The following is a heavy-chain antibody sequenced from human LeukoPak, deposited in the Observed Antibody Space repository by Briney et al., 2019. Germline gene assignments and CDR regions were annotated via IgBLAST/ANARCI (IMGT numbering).Heavy chain of an antibody. CDR3: ARDSSSVVVVSPPDY. V-gene: IGHV3-30-3*01. CDR1: GFTFSSYA. J-gene: IGHJ4*02. CDR2: ISYDGSNK. Sequence: GGSLRLSCAASGFTFSSYAMHWVRQAPGKGLEWVAVISYDGSNKYYADSVKGRFTISRDNSKNTLYLQMNSLRAEDTAVYYCARDSSSVVVVSPPDYWGQGTLVTVSS. D-gene: IGHD2-15*01.